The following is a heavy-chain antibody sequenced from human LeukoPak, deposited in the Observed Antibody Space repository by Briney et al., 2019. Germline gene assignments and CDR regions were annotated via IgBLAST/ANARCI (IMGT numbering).Heavy chain of an antibody. CDR1: GFTFSSYW. V-gene: IGHV3-7*01. CDR3: ARGASVRGVIMEYFDY. J-gene: IGHJ4*02. CDR2: IKQDGSEK. Sequence: GGSLRLSCAASGFTFSSYWMSWVRQAPGKGLEWVANIKQDGSEKYYVDSVKGRFTISKDNAKNSLYLQMNSLRAEDTAVYYCARGASVRGVIMEYFDYWGQGTLVTVSS. D-gene: IGHD3-10*01.